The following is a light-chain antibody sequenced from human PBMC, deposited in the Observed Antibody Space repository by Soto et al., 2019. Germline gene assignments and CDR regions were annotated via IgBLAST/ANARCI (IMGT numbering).Light chain of an antibody. Sequence: QSVLTQPPSVSAAPGQKVTISCSGSSSNIGQYFVSWYQHLPGTAPKLLIYDNSKRPSGIPDRFSGSKSGTSATLGITGLQTGDEADYYCGTWDSSLFAHVFGTGTKVTVL. CDR2: DNS. V-gene: IGLV1-51*01. J-gene: IGLJ1*01. CDR3: GTWDSSLFAHV. CDR1: SSNIGQYF.